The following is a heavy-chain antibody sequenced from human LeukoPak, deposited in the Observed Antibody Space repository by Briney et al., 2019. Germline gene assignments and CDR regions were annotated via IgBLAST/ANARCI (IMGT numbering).Heavy chain of an antibody. J-gene: IGHJ4*02. CDR3: ARDNWGHFDY. CDR1: GGTFSSYS. V-gene: IGHV3-48*04. D-gene: IGHD7-27*01. CDR2: ISSSSSTI. Sequence: GASVKVCCKASGGTFSSYSMNWVRQAPGKGLEWVSYISSSSSTIYYADSVKGRFTISRDNAKNSLYLQMNSLRAEDTAVYYCARDNWGHFDYWGQGTLVTVSS.